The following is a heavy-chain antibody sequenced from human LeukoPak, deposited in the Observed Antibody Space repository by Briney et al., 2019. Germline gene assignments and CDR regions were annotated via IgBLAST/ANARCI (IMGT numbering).Heavy chain of an antibody. CDR3: ARVPAGVIGMKDAFDI. D-gene: IGHD3-16*02. J-gene: IGHJ3*02. CDR1: GYIFSDYT. CDR2: INGENGNT. V-gene: IGHV1-3*03. Sequence: ASVKVSCKASGYIFSDYTMHWVRQAPGQRLEWMGWINGENGNTKYSQELRGRVTFTSDSSATTVYMELSSLRSEDVAVYYCARVPAGVIGMKDAFDIWGQGTMVTVSS.